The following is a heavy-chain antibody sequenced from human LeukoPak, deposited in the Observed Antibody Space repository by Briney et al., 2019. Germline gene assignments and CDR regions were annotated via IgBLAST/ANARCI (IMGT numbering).Heavy chain of an antibody. CDR2: ISGSGGST. D-gene: IGHD7-27*01. J-gene: IGHJ4*02. CDR1: GLTFSSYA. Sequence: QPGGSLRLXCAASGLTFSSYAMSWVRHAPGKALEWVSAISGSGGSTYYADSVKGRFTISRDNSKNTLYLQMNSLRAEDTAVYYCAKDRNWGSSYFDYWGQGTLVTVSS. V-gene: IGHV3-23*01. CDR3: AKDRNWGSSYFDY.